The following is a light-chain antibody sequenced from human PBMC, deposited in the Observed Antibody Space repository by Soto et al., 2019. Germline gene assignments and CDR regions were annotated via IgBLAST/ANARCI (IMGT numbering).Light chain of an antibody. CDR2: DVS. J-gene: IGLJ1*01. CDR1: SSDIGDSNN. V-gene: IGLV2-14*03. CDR3: SSFRSSSTSYV. Sequence: QSVLTQPASVSGSPGQSITISCTGTSSDIGDSNNVSWYQQHPGKAPKLVIYDVSNRPSGVTNRFSGSKSANTASLTISGLQAEDEADYYCSSFRSSSTSYVFGTGTKLTVL.